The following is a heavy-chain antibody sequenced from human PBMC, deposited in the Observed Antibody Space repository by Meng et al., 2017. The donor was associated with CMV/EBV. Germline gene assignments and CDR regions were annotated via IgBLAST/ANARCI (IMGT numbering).Heavy chain of an antibody. V-gene: IGHV3-73*01. CDR2: IRSKANSYAT. CDR1: GFTFSGSA. Sequence: GESLKISCAASGFTFSGSAMHWVRQASGKGLEWVGRIRSKANSYATAYAASVKGRFTISRDDSKNTAYLQMNSLKTEDTAVYYCTSGGVVVPAARDDGYYYYYGMDVWGQGTTVTVSS. J-gene: IGHJ6*02. CDR3: TSGGVVVPAARDDGYYYYYGMDV. D-gene: IGHD2-2*01.